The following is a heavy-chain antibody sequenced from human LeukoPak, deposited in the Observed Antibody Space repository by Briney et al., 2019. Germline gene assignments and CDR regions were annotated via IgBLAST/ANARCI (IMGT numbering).Heavy chain of an antibody. CDR3: ATLRGNVGFDV. CDR1: GHTLSEVS. Sequence: ASVTVSCKVSGHTLSEVSMHWVRQAPGRGLEWMGTLDSEDGEPIYAQNFQVRLTMTEDTSSDTAYMELSSLTSGDTAMYYCATLRGNVGFDVWGQGTMITVSS. J-gene: IGHJ3*01. V-gene: IGHV1-24*01. D-gene: IGHD1-26*01. CDR2: LDSEDGEP.